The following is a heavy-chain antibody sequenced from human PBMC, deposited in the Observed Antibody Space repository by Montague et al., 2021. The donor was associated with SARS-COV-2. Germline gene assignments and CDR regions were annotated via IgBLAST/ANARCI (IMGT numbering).Heavy chain of an antibody. CDR1: GFTFSAYW. J-gene: IGHJ5*02. CDR2: IRADGTTT. Sequence: PRLSWAASGFTFSAYWMHWVRQAPGQGLEWVARIRADGTTTNYADSVKGRFTISRDNAQDTVYLHMTTLTAEDTAVYYCVRAFSNSFKWFDPWGQGTLVTVSS. D-gene: IGHD6-13*01. CDR3: VRAFSNSFKWFDP. V-gene: IGHV3-74*01.